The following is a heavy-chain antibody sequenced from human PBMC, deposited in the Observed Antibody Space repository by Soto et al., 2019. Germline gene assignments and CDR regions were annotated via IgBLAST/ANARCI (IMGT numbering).Heavy chain of an antibody. V-gene: IGHV1-69*12. CDR1: GGTLSNYG. CDR3: ARGDATKIVVTTYYGMDV. CDR2: IIPVFGTA. J-gene: IGHJ6*02. D-gene: IGHD4-17*01. Sequence: QVQLVQSGAEVKKPGSSVKVSCKASGGTLSNYGISWVRQAPGQGLEWMGGIIPVFGTANYAQKFQGRVTITADESTTTVYMDVSSLRSYDTAVYYCARGDATKIVVTTYYGMDVWGQGTTVTVSS.